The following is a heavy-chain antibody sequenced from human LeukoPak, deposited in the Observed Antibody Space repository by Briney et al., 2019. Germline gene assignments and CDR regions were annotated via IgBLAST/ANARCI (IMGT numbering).Heavy chain of an antibody. V-gene: IGHV3-30*02. CDR2: IRYDGTNK. D-gene: IGHD3-22*01. CDR3: ARGSSDYPRYFDY. Sequence: GGSLRLSCAAPGFTFSSYGMHWVRQAPGKGLEWVAFIRYDGTNKYYADSVKGRFTISRDNSKNTLYLQMNSLRSEDTAVYYCARGSSDYPRYFDYWGQGSLVTVSS. J-gene: IGHJ4*02. CDR1: GFTFSSYG.